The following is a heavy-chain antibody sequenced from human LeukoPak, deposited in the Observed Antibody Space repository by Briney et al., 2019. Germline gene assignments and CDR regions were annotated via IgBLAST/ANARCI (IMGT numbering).Heavy chain of an antibody. Sequence: GGSLRLSCAASGFTFSSYEMNWVRQAPGKGLQWVSYISSSGSTIYYADSVKGRFTISRDNAKNSLYLQMNSLRAKDTAVYYCAGSSWYYYYYMDVWGKGTTVTVSS. CDR3: AGSSWYYYYYMDV. J-gene: IGHJ6*03. CDR2: ISSSGSTI. V-gene: IGHV3-48*03. D-gene: IGHD6-13*01. CDR1: GFTFSSYE.